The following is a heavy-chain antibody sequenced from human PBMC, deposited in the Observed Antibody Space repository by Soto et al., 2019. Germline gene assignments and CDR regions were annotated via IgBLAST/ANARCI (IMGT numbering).Heavy chain of an antibody. D-gene: IGHD3-16*01. CDR2: ISGSGRTI. CDR1: GIVFSDY. CDR3: ARLPFPWGWFDP. V-gene: IGHV3-11*01. Sequence: QVQLVESGGGFVKPGGSLRLSCAASGIVFSDYMSWVRQAPGKGLEWMSYISGSGRTIYSADSVKGRFTISRDNATNSLYLQMNNVRTEDTAVYYCARLPFPWGWFDPWGQGTLVTVSS. J-gene: IGHJ5*02.